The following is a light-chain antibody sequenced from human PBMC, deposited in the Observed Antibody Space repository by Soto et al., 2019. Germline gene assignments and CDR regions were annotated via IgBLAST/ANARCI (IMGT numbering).Light chain of an antibody. CDR1: QSVLYSSNNYNY. V-gene: IGKV4-1*01. Sequence: DLVMTQSPDSLDMSRGETATINCKSSQSVLYSSNNYNYLAWYQQKPGQPPKLLITWASTREPGVSGRFSGSGFATDFTLTISSLRSEDVAVYYCQQYYDTPLTFGGGTKVDIK. J-gene: IGKJ4*01. CDR3: QQYYDTPLT. CDR2: WAS.